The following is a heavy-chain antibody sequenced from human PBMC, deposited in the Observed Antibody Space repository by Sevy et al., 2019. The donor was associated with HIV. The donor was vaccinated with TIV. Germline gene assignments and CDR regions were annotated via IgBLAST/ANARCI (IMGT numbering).Heavy chain of an antibody. CDR2: IHYSGST. J-gene: IGHJ3*02. Sequence: SETLSLTCSVSGGSISSSIYYWGWIRQSPAQGLEWFGSIHYSGSTYYNLSLKSRVTISVDTSKNQFSLKMNSVTAADTAVYYCAKHCSHYFDSSGYGEAFDIWGQGTKVTVSS. V-gene: IGHV4-39*01. CDR3: AKHCSHYFDSSGYGEAFDI. CDR1: GGSISSSIYY. D-gene: IGHD3-22*01.